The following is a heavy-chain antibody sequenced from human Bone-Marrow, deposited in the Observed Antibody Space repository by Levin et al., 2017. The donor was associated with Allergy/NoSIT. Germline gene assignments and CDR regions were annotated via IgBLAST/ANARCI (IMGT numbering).Heavy chain of an antibody. J-gene: IGHJ4*02. V-gene: IGHV3-74*01. CDR2: LNSDGSSI. CDR3: AKDDIIMMST. D-gene: IGHD3-16*01. Sequence: GALRLSCVASGFNFSNFWMHWVRQAPGQGLVWVSRLNSDGSSIDYADSVKGRFTISRDNDRNTLYLQMNTLRTEDTAVYYCAKDDIIMMSTWGQGIPVTVSS. CDR1: GFNFSNFW.